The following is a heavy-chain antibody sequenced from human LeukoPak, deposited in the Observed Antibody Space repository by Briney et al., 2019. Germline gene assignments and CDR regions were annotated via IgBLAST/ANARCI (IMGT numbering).Heavy chain of an antibody. D-gene: IGHD6-13*01. CDR3: ARDQMKGIAAAGTGFDY. V-gene: IGHV3-11*01. CDR1: GFTFSDYY. CDR2: ISSSGSTI. J-gene: IGHJ4*02. Sequence: GGSLRLSCAASGFTFSDYYMSWIRQAPGKGLEWVSYISSSGSTIYYADSVKGRFTISRDNARNSLYLQMNSLRAEDTAVYYCARDQMKGIAAAGTGFDYWGQGTLVTVSS.